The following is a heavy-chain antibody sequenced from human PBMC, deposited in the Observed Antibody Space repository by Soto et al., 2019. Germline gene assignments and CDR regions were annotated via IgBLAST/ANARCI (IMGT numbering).Heavy chain of an antibody. CDR2: ISGSGGST. D-gene: IGHD2-8*01. V-gene: IGHV3-23*01. CDR3: AKIVGPPPLNCTNGVCSPY. CDR1: GFTFSSYA. Sequence: GGSLRLSCAASGFTFSSYAMSWVRQAPGKGLEWVSAISGSGGSTYYADSVKGRFTISRDNSKNTLYLQMNSLRAEDTAVYYCAKIVGPPPLNCTNGVCSPYWGQGTLVTVSS. J-gene: IGHJ4*02.